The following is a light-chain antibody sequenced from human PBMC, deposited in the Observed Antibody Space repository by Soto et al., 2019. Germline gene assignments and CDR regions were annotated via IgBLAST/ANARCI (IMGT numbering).Light chain of an antibody. Sequence: IVLTQSPATLSLSPGDRATLACRASQSVRTCLAGYQQKPGQAPRLLIYDASNRATGVPAWFSGSGSGTDFTLTISSLEPEDVAVYFCQQRSNWPPITFGQGTRLEIK. CDR2: DAS. V-gene: IGKV3-11*01. CDR1: QSVRTC. J-gene: IGKJ5*01. CDR3: QQRSNWPPIT.